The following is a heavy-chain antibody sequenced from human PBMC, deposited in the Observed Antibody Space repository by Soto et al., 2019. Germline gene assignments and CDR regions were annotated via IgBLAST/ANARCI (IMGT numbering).Heavy chain of an antibody. CDR1: GFTFSSNA. V-gene: IGHV3-23*01. Sequence: EVQLLESGGGLVQPGGSLRLSCAASGFTFSSNAMSWVRQAPGKGLEWFSGISSSGGSTYYADSVKGRFTISRDNSKNMLYLQMNNLRAEDTAVYYCAKAQGGSYFDYWGQGTLVTVSS. J-gene: IGHJ4*02. CDR3: AKAQGGSYFDY. CDR2: ISSSGGST. D-gene: IGHD2-15*01.